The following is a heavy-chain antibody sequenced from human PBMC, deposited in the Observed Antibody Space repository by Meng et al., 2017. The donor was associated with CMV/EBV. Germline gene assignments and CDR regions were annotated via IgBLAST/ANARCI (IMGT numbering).Heavy chain of an antibody. CDR2: INSDGSSI. J-gene: IGHJ4*02. Sequence: LRLSCAASGFNFSRYWMHWVRQAPGKGLVWVSRINSDGSSIRYADSVKGRFTISRDNAKNTVYLQMDSLRAEDTAVYYCAILTSTVPRWGQGTLVTVSS. CDR1: GFNFSRYW. V-gene: IGHV3-74*01. D-gene: IGHD4-17*01. CDR3: AILTSTVPR.